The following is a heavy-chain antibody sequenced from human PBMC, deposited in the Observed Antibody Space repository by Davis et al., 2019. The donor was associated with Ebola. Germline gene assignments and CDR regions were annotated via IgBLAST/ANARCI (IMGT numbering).Heavy chain of an antibody. Sequence: ASVKVSCKASGYTFTSYDINWVRQATGQGLEWMGWMNPNSGNTGYAQKFQGRVTMTRNTSISTAYMKLSSLRSEDTAVYYCARETNSVTTDHDAFDIWGQGTMVTVSS. V-gene: IGHV1-8*01. J-gene: IGHJ3*02. CDR2: MNPNSGNT. CDR1: GYTFTSYD. D-gene: IGHD4-17*01. CDR3: ARETNSVTTDHDAFDI.